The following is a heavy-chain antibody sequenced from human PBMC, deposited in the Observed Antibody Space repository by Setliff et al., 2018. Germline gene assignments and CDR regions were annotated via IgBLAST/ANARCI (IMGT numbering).Heavy chain of an antibody. CDR3: ARDTPQYYYDSSGYYRAFDI. CDR1: GYTFTSYY. D-gene: IGHD3-22*01. CDR2: INPSGGST. Sequence: ASVKASCKASGYTFTSYYMHWVRQAPGQGLEWMGIINPSGGSTSYAQKFQGRVTMTRDTSTSTVYMELSSLRSEDTAVYYCARDTPQYYYDSSGYYRAFDIWGQGTMVTVSS. V-gene: IGHV1-46*01. J-gene: IGHJ3*02.